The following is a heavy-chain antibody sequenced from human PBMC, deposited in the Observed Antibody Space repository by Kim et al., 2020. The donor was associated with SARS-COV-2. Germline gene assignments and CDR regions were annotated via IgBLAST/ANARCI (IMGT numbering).Heavy chain of an antibody. J-gene: IGHJ6*02. Sequence: GGSLRLSCAASGFTVSSNYMSWVRQAPGKGLEWVSVIYSGGSTYYADSVKGRFTISRDNSKNTLYLQMNSLRAEDTAVYYCARDSEVVVAAKEYYYGMDVWGQGTTSPSP. CDR3: ARDSEVVVAAKEYYYGMDV. V-gene: IGHV3-66*02. D-gene: IGHD2-15*01. CDR1: GFTVSSNY. CDR2: IYSGGST.